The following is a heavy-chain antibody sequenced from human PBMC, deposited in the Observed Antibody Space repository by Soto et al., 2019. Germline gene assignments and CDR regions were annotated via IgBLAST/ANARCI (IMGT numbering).Heavy chain of an antibody. D-gene: IGHD3-10*01. J-gene: IGHJ6*02. CDR1: GGSFSGYY. CDR2: INHSGST. V-gene: IGHV4-34*01. Sequence: TSETLSLTCAVYGGSFSGYYWSWIRQPPGKGLEWIGEINHSGSTNYNPSLKSRVTISVDTSKNQFSLKLSSVTAADTAVYYCARGPRDVLLWFGESPPTPYYYYYGMDVWGQGTTVTVSS. CDR3: ARGPRDVLLWFGESPPTPYYYYYGMDV.